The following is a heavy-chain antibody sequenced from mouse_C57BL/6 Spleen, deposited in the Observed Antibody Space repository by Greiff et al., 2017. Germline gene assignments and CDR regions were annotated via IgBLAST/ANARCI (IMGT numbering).Heavy chain of an antibody. CDR2: IDPETGGT. D-gene: IGHD1-1*01. J-gene: IGHJ4*01. CDR3: TRSYYGSRQGYAMDY. Sequence: VQLQQSGAELVRPGASVTLSCKASGYTFTDYEMHWVKQTPVHGLEWIGAIDPETGGTAYNQKFKGKAILTADKSSSTAYMELRSLTSEDSAVYYCTRSYYGSRQGYAMDYWGQGTSVTVSS. V-gene: IGHV1-15*01. CDR1: GYTFTDYE.